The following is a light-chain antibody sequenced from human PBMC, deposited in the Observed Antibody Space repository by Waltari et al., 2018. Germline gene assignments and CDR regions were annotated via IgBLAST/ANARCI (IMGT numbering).Light chain of an antibody. J-gene: IGKJ1*01. V-gene: IGKV3-15*01. CDR2: VAS. Sequence: EIVMTQSPATLSVSPGESATLSCRASQSVSSNVAWYQQKPGQAPRLLIYVASTRATGIPARFSGSGSGTEFTLTISSLQSEDFAVYYCQQYNNWPPWTFGQGTKVEIK. CDR3: QQYNNWPPWT. CDR1: QSVSSN.